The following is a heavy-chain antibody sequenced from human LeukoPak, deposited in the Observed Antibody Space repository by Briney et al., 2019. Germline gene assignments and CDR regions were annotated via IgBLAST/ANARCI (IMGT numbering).Heavy chain of an antibody. CDR3: AREDYYGLVS. CDR1: GGSISSGSNH. CDR2: IYTSGST. J-gene: IGHJ4*02. V-gene: IGHV4-61*02. D-gene: IGHD3-10*01. Sequence: PSQTLSLTCTVSGGSISSGSNHWSWIRQPAGKGLEWIGRIYTSGSTNYNPSLKSRVTISVDTSKNQFSLKLSSVTAADTAVYYCAREDYYGLVSWDQGTLVTVSS.